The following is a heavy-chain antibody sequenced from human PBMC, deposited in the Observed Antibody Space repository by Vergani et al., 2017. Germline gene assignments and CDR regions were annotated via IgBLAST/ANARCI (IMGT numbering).Heavy chain of an antibody. CDR2: TSTDGST. CDR1: GGAVNSGSNF. D-gene: IGHD3-22*01. J-gene: IGHJ5*02. CDR3: ARGAGSIGWFDP. V-gene: IGHV4-61*02. Sequence: QVQLQESGPGLVKPSQTLSLTCSVSGGAVNSGSNFWTWIRQPAGKGLEWIGRTSTDGSTNYNPSLKSRVTVSVDTSKTQISLRLTSVTAEDTAVYYCARGAGSIGWFDPWGQGILVTVSS.